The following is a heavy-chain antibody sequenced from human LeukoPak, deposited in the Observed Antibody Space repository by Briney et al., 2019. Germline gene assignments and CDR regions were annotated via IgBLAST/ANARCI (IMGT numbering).Heavy chain of an antibody. V-gene: IGHV3-30-3*01. CDR1: GFTFSSYA. CDR2: ISYDGSNK. D-gene: IGHD6-6*01. Sequence: GGSLRLSCAASGFTFSSYAMHWVRQAPGKGLEWVAVISYDGSNKYYADSVKGRFTISRDNSKNTLYLQMNSLRAEDTAVYYCARYSPYSSSSENAFDIWGQGTMVTVSS. J-gene: IGHJ3*02. CDR3: ARYSPYSSSSENAFDI.